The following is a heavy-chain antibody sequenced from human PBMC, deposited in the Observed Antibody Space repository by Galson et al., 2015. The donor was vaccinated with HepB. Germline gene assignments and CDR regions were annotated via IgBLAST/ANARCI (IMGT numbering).Heavy chain of an antibody. CDR1: GFTFSSYG. J-gene: IGHJ6*03. CDR3: ARAAYSKSSYYYYMDV. Sequence: SLRLSCAASGFTFSSYGMHWVRQAPGKGLEWVAVIWYDGSNKYYADSVKGRFTISRDNSKNTLYLQMNSLRAEDTAVYYCARAAYSKSSYYYYMDVWGKGTTVTVSS. D-gene: IGHD4-11*01. CDR2: IWYDGSNK. V-gene: IGHV3-33*01.